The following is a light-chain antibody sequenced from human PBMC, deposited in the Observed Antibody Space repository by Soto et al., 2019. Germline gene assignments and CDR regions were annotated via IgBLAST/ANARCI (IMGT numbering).Light chain of an antibody. J-gene: IGKJ4*01. CDR3: QQLWTYPLT. Sequence: DTQLTQSPSFLSASVGDRVTITCRASQDVSRSLGWYQQKPGKAPTLLISAASTLHSGVPSRFSGSGSGTDFTLTICSLQPEDFATYYCQQLWTYPLTFGGGTKVQI. CDR1: QDVSRS. CDR2: AAS. V-gene: IGKV1-9*01.